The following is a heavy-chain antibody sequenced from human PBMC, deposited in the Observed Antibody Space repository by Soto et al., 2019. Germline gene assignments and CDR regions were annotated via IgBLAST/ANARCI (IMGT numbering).Heavy chain of an antibody. D-gene: IGHD2-2*01. V-gene: IGHV3-66*01. J-gene: IGHJ5*01. CDR2: IYSGGST. Sequence: EVQLVESGGGLVQPGESQRLSCAASGFTVSSDYMSWVRQAPGKGLEWVSIIYSGGSTYYADSVKGRFTMSRDNSRNTVYLQMNSLRVEDTAVYYCARVRSRPAAILYPHWFDSWGQGTLVSVSS. CDR3: ARVRSRPAAILYPHWFDS. CDR1: GFTVSSDY.